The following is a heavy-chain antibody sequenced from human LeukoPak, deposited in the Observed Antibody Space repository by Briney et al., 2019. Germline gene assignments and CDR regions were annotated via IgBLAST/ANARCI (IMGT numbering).Heavy chain of an antibody. V-gene: IGHV1-18*01. D-gene: IGHD6-19*01. Sequence: ASVKVSCKASGYTLNTYGVSWVRQAPGQGLEWMGWISGYNGKTDFAPKLQGRLSMTTDASTNTAYMELRSLTSDDTAVYYCARDRDSIAMAGSPRYFDYWGQGTLVTVSS. J-gene: IGHJ4*02. CDR3: ARDRDSIAMAGSPRYFDY. CDR1: GYTLNTYG. CDR2: ISGYNGKT.